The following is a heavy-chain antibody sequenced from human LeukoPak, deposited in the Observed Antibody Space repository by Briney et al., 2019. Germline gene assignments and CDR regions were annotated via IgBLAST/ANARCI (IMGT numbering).Heavy chain of an antibody. D-gene: IGHD3-10*01. CDR3: ARDLRGVEPY. Sequence: GGSLRLSCAASGFTFSSSGMSWVRQSPGKGREWVSAISSGSSFIFYADSVKGRFTISRDNAKNLLYLQMNSLRGEDTAVYYCARDLRGVEPYWGQGTLVTVSS. CDR1: GFTFSSSG. CDR2: ISSGSSFI. J-gene: IGHJ4*02. V-gene: IGHV3-21*01.